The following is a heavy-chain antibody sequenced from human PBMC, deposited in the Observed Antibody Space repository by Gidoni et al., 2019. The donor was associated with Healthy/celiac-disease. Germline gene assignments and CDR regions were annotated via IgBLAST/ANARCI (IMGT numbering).Heavy chain of an antibody. V-gene: IGHV3-21*01. D-gene: IGHD6-19*01. CDR2: ISSSSSYI. J-gene: IGHJ3*02. CDR1: GFTFSSYS. Sequence: EVQLVESGGGLVKPGGSLRLSCAASGFTFSSYSINWVRQAPGKGLEWVSSISSSSSYIYYADSVKGRFTISRDNAKNSLYLQMNSLRAEDTAVYYCARDYSSGWYGDAFDIWGQGTMVTVSS. CDR3: ARDYSSGWYGDAFDI.